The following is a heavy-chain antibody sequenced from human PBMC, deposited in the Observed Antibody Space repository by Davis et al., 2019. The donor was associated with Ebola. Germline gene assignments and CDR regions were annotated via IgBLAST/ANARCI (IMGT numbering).Heavy chain of an antibody. CDR1: GFTVSSNY. J-gene: IGHJ6*02. CDR2: IYSGGST. CDR3: ARARGYCTGGVCYDGVYYGMDV. V-gene: IGHV3-53*01. Sequence: GGSLRLSCAASGFTVSSNYMSWVRQAPGKGLEWVSVIYSGGSTYYADSVKGRFTISRDNSKNTLYLQMNSLRAEDTAVYYCARARGYCTGGVCYDGVYYGMDVWGQGTTVTVSS. D-gene: IGHD2-8*02.